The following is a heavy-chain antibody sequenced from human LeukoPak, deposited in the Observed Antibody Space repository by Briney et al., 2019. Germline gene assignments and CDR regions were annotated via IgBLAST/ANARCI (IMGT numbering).Heavy chain of an antibody. CDR1: GFTFSSYG. Sequence: GRSLRLSCAASGFTFSSYGMHWVRQAPGKGLEWVAVIWYDGSNKYYADSVKGRFTISRDNPRSTLYLQMSSLRAEDTAVYYCARKLSGYAPFDCWGQGTLVTVSS. J-gene: IGHJ4*02. CDR2: IWYDGSNK. V-gene: IGHV3-33*01. CDR3: ARKLSGYAPFDC. D-gene: IGHD5-12*01.